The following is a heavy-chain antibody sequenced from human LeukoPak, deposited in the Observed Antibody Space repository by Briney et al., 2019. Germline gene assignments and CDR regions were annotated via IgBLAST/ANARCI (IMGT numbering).Heavy chain of an antibody. CDR2: ITSSGSTI. CDR3: ARDTKGGSYLVRAFDY. V-gene: IGHV3-48*03. D-gene: IGHD1-26*01. Sequence: GGSLRLSCAASGFTFSSYEMRWGRQARGKGLGWVSYITSSGSTIYYADSEEGRFTISRDNAKNSLYLQMNSLRAEDTAVYYCARDTKGGSYLVRAFDYWGQGTLVTVSS. J-gene: IGHJ4*02. CDR1: GFTFSSYE.